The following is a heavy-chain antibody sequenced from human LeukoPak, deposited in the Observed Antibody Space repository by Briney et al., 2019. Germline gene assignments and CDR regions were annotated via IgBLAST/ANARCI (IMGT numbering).Heavy chain of an antibody. Sequence: SETLSLTCAVYGGSFSGYYWSWIRQPPGKGLEWIGEINHSGSTNYNPSLKSRVTVSVDTSKNQFSLYLNSVTAVDTAVYYCARGQYRRDYWGQGTLVTVSS. J-gene: IGHJ4*02. CDR3: ARGQYRRDY. CDR1: GGSFSGYY. V-gene: IGHV4-34*01. CDR2: INHSGST. D-gene: IGHD2-2*01.